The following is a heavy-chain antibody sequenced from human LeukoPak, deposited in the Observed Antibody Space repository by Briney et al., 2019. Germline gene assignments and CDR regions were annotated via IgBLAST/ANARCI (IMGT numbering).Heavy chain of an antibody. J-gene: IGHJ3*02. CDR3: ARARCSSTSCPMWAFDI. CDR2: IYYSGSS. CDR1: GGSINSYY. D-gene: IGHD2-2*01. Sequence: SETLSLTCSVSGGSINSYYWSWIRQPPGKGLEWIGYIYYSGSSKYNPSLKSRVTISVDTSKNQLSLKLSSVTAADTAVYYCARARCSSTSCPMWAFDIWGQGTMVTVPS. V-gene: IGHV4-59*01.